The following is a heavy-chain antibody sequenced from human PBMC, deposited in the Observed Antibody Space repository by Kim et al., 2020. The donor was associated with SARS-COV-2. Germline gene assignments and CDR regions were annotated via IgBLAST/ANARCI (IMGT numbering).Heavy chain of an antibody. CDR2: INIGNGNT. V-gene: IGHV1-3*04. J-gene: IGHJ4*02. CDR1: GYTFSNNG. D-gene: IGHD3-10*01. CDR3: ARGGPFSGSGSPFDY. Sequence: ASVKVSCKASGYTFSNNGIDWVRRAPGQRLEWMGWINIGNGNTEYSEKFYDRLTITRDTSASASYLELSRLTSEDPGVYYCARGGPFSGSGSPFDYWGQG.